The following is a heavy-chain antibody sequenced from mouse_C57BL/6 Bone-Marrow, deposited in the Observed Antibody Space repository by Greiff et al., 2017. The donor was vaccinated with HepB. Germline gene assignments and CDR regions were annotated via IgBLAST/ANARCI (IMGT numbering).Heavy chain of an antibody. CDR2: ISSGSSTI. D-gene: IGHD1-3*01. J-gene: IGHJ2*01. Sequence: EVQGVESGGGLVKPGGSLKLSCAASGFTFSDYGMHWVRQAPEKGLEWVAYISSGSSTIYYADTVKGRFTISRDNAKNTLFLQMTSLRSEDKAMYYCASLNWYYFDYWGQGTTLTVSS. CDR1: GFTFSDYG. CDR3: ASLNWYYFDY. V-gene: IGHV5-17*01.